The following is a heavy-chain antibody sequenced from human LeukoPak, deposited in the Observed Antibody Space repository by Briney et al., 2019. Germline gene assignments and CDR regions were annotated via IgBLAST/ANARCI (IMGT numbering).Heavy chain of an antibody. CDR3: ARDTTGSSLDY. V-gene: IGHV4-38-2*02. Sequence: SETLSLTCAVSGYSISSGYYWGWIRQPPGKGLEWIGSIYHSGSTYYNPSLKSRVTISVDTSKNQFSLKLSSVTAADTAVYYCARDTTGSSLDYWGQGTLVTVSS. CDR1: GYSISSGYY. D-gene: IGHD2-15*01. J-gene: IGHJ4*02. CDR2: IYHSGST.